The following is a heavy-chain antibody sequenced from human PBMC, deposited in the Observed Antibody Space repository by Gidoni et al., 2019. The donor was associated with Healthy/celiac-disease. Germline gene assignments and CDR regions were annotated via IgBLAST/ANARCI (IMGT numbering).Heavy chain of an antibody. CDR3: ARGSVTTVIY. J-gene: IGHJ4*02. Sequence: YYNPSLKSRVTISVDTSKNQFSLKLSSVTAADTAVYYCARGSVTTVIYWGQGTLVTVSS. V-gene: IGHV4-30-2*04. D-gene: IGHD4-17*01.